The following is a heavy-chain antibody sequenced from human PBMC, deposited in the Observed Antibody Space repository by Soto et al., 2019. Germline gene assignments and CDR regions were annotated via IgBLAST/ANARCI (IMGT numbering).Heavy chain of an antibody. CDR2: IYYSGST. Sequence: SETLSLTCTVSGGSISSYYWIWIRQPPGKGLEWIGYIYYSGSTNYNPSLKSRVTISVDTSKNQFSLKLSSVTAADTAVYYCAGNRIAAAETYYFDYWGQGTLVTVSS. CDR3: AGNRIAAAETYYFDY. J-gene: IGHJ4*02. CDR1: GGSISSYY. D-gene: IGHD6-13*01. V-gene: IGHV4-59*01.